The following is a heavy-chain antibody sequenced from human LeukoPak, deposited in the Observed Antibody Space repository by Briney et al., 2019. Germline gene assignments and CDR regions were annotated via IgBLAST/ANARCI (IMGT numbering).Heavy chain of an antibody. D-gene: IGHD6-19*01. Sequence: ASVKVSCKPSGYTSTGYYLHWVRQAPGQGLEWMGWINPNTGATIYAEKFQGRFTMTRDPSIDTAYLEMRSLRSDDTAVYYCARDRVGSGWPRPWYFEFWGQGTLITVSS. V-gene: IGHV1-2*02. CDR2: INPNTGAT. CDR3: ARDRVGSGWPRPWYFEF. J-gene: IGHJ4*02. CDR1: GYTSTGYY.